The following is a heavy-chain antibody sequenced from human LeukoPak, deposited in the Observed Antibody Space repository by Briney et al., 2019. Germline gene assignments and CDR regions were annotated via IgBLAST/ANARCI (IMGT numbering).Heavy chain of an antibody. Sequence: SETLSLTCTVSSDSFDYNYWSWIRQPPGKGLEWIGYVYYSGSTNYNPSLKSRVTISVDTSKNQFSLKLSSVTAADTAVYYCARAHGDYDWDWYFDLWGRGTLVTVSS. CDR2: VYYSGST. D-gene: IGHD4-17*01. J-gene: IGHJ2*01. CDR3: ARAHGDYDWDWYFDL. CDR1: SDSFDYNY. V-gene: IGHV4-59*01.